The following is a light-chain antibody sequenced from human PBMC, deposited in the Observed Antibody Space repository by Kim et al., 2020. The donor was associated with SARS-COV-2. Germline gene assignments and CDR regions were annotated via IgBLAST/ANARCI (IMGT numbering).Light chain of an antibody. Sequence: DIQMTQSPSTLSASVGDRVTITCRASQIISRWVAWYQFKPGKAPKVLIYKASTLANGVPSRFSGSGSGTEFTLTISSLQPDDFATYYCQQYDNVRKTFGQGTKVDIK. CDR1: QIISRW. J-gene: IGKJ1*01. CDR3: QQYDNVRKT. CDR2: KAS. V-gene: IGKV1-5*03.